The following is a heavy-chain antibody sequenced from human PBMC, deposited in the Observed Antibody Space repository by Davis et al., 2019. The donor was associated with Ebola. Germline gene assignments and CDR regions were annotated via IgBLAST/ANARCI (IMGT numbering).Heavy chain of an antibody. D-gene: IGHD6-13*01. J-gene: IGHJ2*01. CDR1: GGSISSGGYS. V-gene: IGHV4-30-2*01. CDR3: ARGYSSSWWERAYFDL. Sequence: PSETLSLTCAVSGGSISSGGYSWSWIRQPPGKGLEWIGYIYHSGSTNYNPSLKSRVTISVDTSKNQFSLKLSSVTAADTAVYYCARGYSSSWWERAYFDLWGRGTLVTVSS. CDR2: IYHSGST.